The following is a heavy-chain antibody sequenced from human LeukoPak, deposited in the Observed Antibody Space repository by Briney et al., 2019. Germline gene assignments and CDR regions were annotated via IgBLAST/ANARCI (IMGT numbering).Heavy chain of an antibody. CDR2: ISGSGGST. V-gene: IGHV3-23*01. J-gene: IGHJ5*02. D-gene: IGHD6-13*01. CDR3: ANDYSSSWSIWFDP. Sequence: GGSLRLSCAASGFTFSSYAMSWVRQAPGKGLEWVSAISGSGGSTYYADSVKGRFTISRDNSKNTLYLQMNSLRAEDTAVYYCANDYSSSWSIWFDPWGQGTLVTVS. CDR1: GFTFSSYA.